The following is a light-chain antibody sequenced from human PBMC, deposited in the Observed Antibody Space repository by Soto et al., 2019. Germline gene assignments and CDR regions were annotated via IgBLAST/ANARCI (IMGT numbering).Light chain of an antibody. V-gene: IGKV3-15*01. CDR2: GAS. J-gene: IGKJ1*01. Sequence: IVMTQSPATLSVSPGERATLSCRASQSVSSNLAWYQQKPGQAPRLLIYGASTRATGIPARFSGTVSGTEFTLTISSLQSEDFAVYYCQQYNNWPPWTCGQGTKVDIK. CDR1: QSVSSN. CDR3: QQYNNWPPWT.